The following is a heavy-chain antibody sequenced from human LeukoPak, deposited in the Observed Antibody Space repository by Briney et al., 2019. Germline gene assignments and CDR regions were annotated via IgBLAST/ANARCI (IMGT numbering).Heavy chain of an antibody. D-gene: IGHD6-19*01. CDR2: ISSTSSYI. J-gene: IGHJ4*02. V-gene: IGHV3-21*01. CDR1: GFTFRNYW. CDR3: ARDRGRVAGEYFDY. Sequence: GGSLRLSCAASGFTFRNYWMNWVCQAPGKGLEWVSSISSTSSYIYYADSVKGRFTVSRDNAKNSLYLQMNSLRAEDTAVYYCARDRGRVAGEYFDYWGQGTLVTVSS.